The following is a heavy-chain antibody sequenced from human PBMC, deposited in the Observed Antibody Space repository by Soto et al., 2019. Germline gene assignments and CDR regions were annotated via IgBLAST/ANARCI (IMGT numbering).Heavy chain of an antibody. CDR2: INPSGGST. D-gene: IGHD6-13*01. V-gene: IGHV1-46*01. CDR1: GYTFTSYY. Sequence: QVQLVQSGAEVKKPGASVKVSCKASGYTFTSYYMHWVRQAPGQGLEWMGIINPSGGSTSYAQKFQGRVTMTRDTSTSTVYMELSSLRSEDTAVYYCARAGVLAAAARRGNWFDPWGQGTLVTVSS. CDR3: ARAGVLAAAARRGNWFDP. J-gene: IGHJ5*02.